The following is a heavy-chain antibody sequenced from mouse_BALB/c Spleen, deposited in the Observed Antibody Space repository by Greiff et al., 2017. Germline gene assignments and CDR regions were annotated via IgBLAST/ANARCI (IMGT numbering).Heavy chain of an antibody. CDR1: GYTFTSYY. J-gene: IGHJ4*01. CDR2: IYPGNVNT. Sequence: QVQLQQSGPELVKPGASVRISCKASGYTFTSYYIHWVKQRPGQGLEWIGWIYPGNVNTKYNEKFKGKATLTADKSSSTAYMQLSSLTSEDSAVYFCARRWGYYDYDGDYYAMDYWGQGTSVTVSS. CDR3: ARRWGYYDYDGDYYAMDY. D-gene: IGHD2-4*01. V-gene: IGHV1S56*01.